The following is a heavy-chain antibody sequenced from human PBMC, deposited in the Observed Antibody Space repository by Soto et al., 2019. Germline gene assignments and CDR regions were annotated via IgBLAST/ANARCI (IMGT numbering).Heavy chain of an antibody. CDR3: ARGARYSSSWYGISYYGMDV. CDR1: GGTFSSYA. J-gene: IGHJ6*02. V-gene: IGHV1-69*12. Sequence: QVQLVQSGAEVKKPGSSVKVSCKASGGTFSSYAISWVRQAPGQGLEWMGGIIPIFGTANYAQKFQGRVTITADESTSTAYMELSSLRSEDRAVYYCARGARYSSSWYGISYYGMDVWGQGTTVTVSS. D-gene: IGHD6-13*01. CDR2: IIPIFGTA.